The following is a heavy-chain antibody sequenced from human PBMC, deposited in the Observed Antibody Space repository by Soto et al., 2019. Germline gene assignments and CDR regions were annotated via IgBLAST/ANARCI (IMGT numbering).Heavy chain of an antibody. V-gene: IGHV3-23*01. Sequence: GGFLRLSCAASGFTFSKFVMRWVRQTPGKGLEWVSTITETGGDTYYTDSVKGRFTISRDNSKNTLYLQMTSLRAEDTALYYCTKASPDRHHMDVWGQGTTVTVSS. CDR1: GFTFSKFV. CDR3: TKASPDRHHMDV. CDR2: ITETGGDT. J-gene: IGHJ6*02.